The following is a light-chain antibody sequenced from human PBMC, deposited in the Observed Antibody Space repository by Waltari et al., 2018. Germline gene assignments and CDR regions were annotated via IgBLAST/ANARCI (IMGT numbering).Light chain of an antibody. CDR2: GAS. J-gene: IGKJ2*01. CDR1: QSVSSSY. Sequence: IVLTQSPSTLSLSPGERATLSCRASQSVSSSYLAWYQQKPGQAPRLLIHGASNRATGIPDRFSGSGSGTDLTLTISRLEPEDFAVYYCQQYGSPPYTFGQGTKLEIK. CDR3: QQYGSPPYT. V-gene: IGKV3-20*01.